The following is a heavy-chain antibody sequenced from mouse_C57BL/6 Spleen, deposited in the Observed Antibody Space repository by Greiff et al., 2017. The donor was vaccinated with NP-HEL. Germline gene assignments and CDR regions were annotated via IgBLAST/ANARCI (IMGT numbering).Heavy chain of an antibody. CDR3: ARGSSGPWFAY. J-gene: IGHJ3*01. D-gene: IGHD3-2*02. Sequence: VQLKESGPGLVKPSQSLSLTCSVTGYSITSGYYWNWIRQFPGNKLEWMGYISYDGSNNYNPSLKNRISITRDTSKNQFFLKLNSVTTEDTATYYCARGSSGPWFAYWGQGTLVTVSA. CDR1: GYSITSGYY. CDR2: ISYDGSN. V-gene: IGHV3-6*01.